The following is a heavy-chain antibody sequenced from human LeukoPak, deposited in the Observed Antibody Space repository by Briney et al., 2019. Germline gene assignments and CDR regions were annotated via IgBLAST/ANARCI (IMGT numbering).Heavy chain of an antibody. CDR2: ISAYTGNT. CDR3: GRDGSNGVVFSEERNNYYYYMDV. Sequence: GASVKVSCKASGYTFTSHGISWVRQAAGRGLEWMGWISAYTGNTDLAQNFQGRITMTTDTSTSTAYMELRRLRSDDTAIYYCGRDGSNGVVFSEERNNYYYYMDVWGKGTTVTVSS. CDR1: GYTFTSHG. V-gene: IGHV1-18*01. J-gene: IGHJ6*03. D-gene: IGHD2-8*01.